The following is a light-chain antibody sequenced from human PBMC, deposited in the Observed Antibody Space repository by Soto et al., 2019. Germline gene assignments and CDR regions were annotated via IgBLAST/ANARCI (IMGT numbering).Light chain of an antibody. Sequence: EIVLTQSPATLSLSPGERATLSCRASQSVSSYLAWYQQKPGQAPRLLIYDASNRATGIPARLSGRGSGPDFPPTPCRLGPEGFAVDYRQQLCYWASTLGGGTKVE. CDR1: QSVSSY. J-gene: IGKJ4*01. V-gene: IGKV3-11*01. CDR3: QQLCYWAST. CDR2: DAS.